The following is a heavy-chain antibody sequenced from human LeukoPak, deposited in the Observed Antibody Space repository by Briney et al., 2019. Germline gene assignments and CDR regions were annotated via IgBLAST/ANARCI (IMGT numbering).Heavy chain of an antibody. Sequence: ASVKVSCKVSGYTLTELSMHWVRQAPGKGLEWMGGFDPEDGETIYAQKFQGRVTMTEDTSTDTAYMELSSLRSEDTAVYYCATITYYYDSSSYYYNYWGQGTLVTVSS. D-gene: IGHD3-22*01. J-gene: IGHJ4*02. V-gene: IGHV1-24*01. CDR3: ATITYYYDSSSYYYNY. CDR2: FDPEDGET. CDR1: GYTLTELS.